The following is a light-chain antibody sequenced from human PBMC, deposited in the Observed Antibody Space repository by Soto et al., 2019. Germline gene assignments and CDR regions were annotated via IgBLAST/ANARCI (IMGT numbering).Light chain of an antibody. CDR1: QSVSSN. Sequence: EIVMTQSPATLSLSPCDRATLSCRASQSVSSNLAWYQQKPGQAPRLLIYGAATRATGIPARFSGSGSGTEFTLTISSLQSEDFAVYYCQQYNNWPLTFGGGTKVDIK. CDR2: GAA. V-gene: IGKV3-15*01. J-gene: IGKJ4*01. CDR3: QQYNNWPLT.